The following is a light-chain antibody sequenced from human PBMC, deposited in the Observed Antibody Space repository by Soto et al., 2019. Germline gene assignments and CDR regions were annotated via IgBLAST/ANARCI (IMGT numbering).Light chain of an antibody. J-gene: IGKJ2*01. Sequence: DIQMTQSPSSLSASVGSRVSTTCRASQGINNYLAWYQQKPGKVPKVLIYAASTLQPGVPSRFSGSGSGTDFTFTISSLQPEDIATYYCQQYDNLPYTFGQGTKVDIK. V-gene: IGKV1-33*01. CDR3: QQYDNLPYT. CDR1: QGINNY. CDR2: AAS.